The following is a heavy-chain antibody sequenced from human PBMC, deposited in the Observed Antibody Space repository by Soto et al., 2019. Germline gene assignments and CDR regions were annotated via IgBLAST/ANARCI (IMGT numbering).Heavy chain of an antibody. J-gene: IGHJ3*02. CDR3: AIDPGLLRYAFDI. CDR2: INPSGGST. CDR1: GGTFSRYA. D-gene: IGHD3-10*01. V-gene: IGHV1-46*01. Sequence: ASVKVSCKASGGTFSRYAISWVRQAPGQGLEWMGIINPSGGSTSYAHKFKGRVTMTRETSTSTVYMELSSLGSADTAVYYCAIDPGLLRYAFDIWGQGTMVTVSS.